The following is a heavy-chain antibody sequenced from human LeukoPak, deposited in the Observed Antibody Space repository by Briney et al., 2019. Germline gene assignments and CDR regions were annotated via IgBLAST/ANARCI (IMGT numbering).Heavy chain of an antibody. CDR1: GFAFSTYA. V-gene: IGHV3-33*08. D-gene: IGHD2-21*02. J-gene: IGHJ2*01. CDR2: IWYDGSNK. Sequence: GGSLRLSCAASGFAFSTYAMNWVRQAPGKGLEWVAVIWYDGSNKYYADSVKGRFTISRDNSKNTLYLQMNSLRAEDTAVYYCASTARPYWYFDLWGRGTLVTVSS. CDR3: ASTARPYWYFDL.